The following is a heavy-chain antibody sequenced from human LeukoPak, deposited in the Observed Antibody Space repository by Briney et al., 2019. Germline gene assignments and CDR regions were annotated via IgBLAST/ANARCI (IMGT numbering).Heavy chain of an antibody. J-gene: IGHJ3*02. Sequence: GGSLRLSCAASGLTFSSYGMHWVRQAPGKGLEWVAFIRYDGSNKYYADSVKGRFTISRDNAKNTLYLQMNSLRAEDTAVYYCARRVVGATCAFDIWGQGTMVTVSS. CDR2: IRYDGSNK. D-gene: IGHD1-26*01. CDR3: ARRVVGATCAFDI. CDR1: GLTFSSYG. V-gene: IGHV3-30*02.